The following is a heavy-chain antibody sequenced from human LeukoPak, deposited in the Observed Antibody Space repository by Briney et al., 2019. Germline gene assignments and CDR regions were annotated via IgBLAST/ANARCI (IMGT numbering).Heavy chain of an antibody. V-gene: IGHV4-34*01. CDR1: GGSFSGYY. D-gene: IGHD2-15*01. CDR3: ARGQVTDI. J-gene: IGHJ4*02. Sequence: SETLSLTCAVYGGSFSGYYWSWIRQPPGKGLEWIGEINHSGSTNYNPSLKSRVTISVDTSKNQFSLKLSSVTAADTAVYYCARGQVTDIWGQGTLVTVSS. CDR2: INHSGST.